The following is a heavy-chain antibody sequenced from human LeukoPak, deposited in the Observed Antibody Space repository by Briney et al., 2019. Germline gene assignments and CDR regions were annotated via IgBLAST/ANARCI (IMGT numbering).Heavy chain of an antibody. CDR3: ARASDYYDSSGCFDY. CDR2: IWYDGSNK. V-gene: IGHV3-33*01. J-gene: IGHJ4*02. Sequence: GGSLRLSCAASGFTFSSYGMHWVRQAPGKGLEWVAVIWYDGSNKYYADSVKGRFTISRDNSKNTLCLQMNSLRAEDTAVYYCARASDYYDSSGCFDYWGQGTLVTVSS. CDR1: GFTFSSYG. D-gene: IGHD3-22*01.